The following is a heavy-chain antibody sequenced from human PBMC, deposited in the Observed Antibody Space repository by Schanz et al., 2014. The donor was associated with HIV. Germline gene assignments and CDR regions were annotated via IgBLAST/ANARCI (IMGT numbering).Heavy chain of an antibody. D-gene: IGHD3-3*01. CDR2: ITPKSGNT. Sequence: QVRLAQSGAEVKRPGASVTVSCMAVGSTFPDLAINWVRQAAGQGLEWMAWITPKSGNTGYARKFQGRVTATINTSKRTIYMELRRLTSEDAAVYYCARAGLWYNSGDYYGSAFEVWGPGNAVTVAS. J-gene: IGHJ3*01. CDR1: GSTFPDLA. CDR3: ARAGLWYNSGDYYGSAFEV. V-gene: IGHV1-8*01.